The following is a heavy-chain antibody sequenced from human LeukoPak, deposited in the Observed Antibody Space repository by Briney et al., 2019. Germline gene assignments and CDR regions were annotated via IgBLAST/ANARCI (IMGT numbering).Heavy chain of an antibody. V-gene: IGHV1-8*01. D-gene: IGHD2-2*01. CDR3: ARGQGEDDIVVVPAAIEYYYYYGMDV. CDR1: GYTFTSYD. CDR2: MNPNSGNT. Sequence: ASVKVSCKASGYTFTSYDINWVRQATGQGLEWMGWMNPNSGNTGYAQKFQGRVTMTRNTSISTAYMELSSLRSEDTAVYYCARGQGEDDIVVVPAAIEYYYYYGMDVWGQGTTVTVSS. J-gene: IGHJ6*02.